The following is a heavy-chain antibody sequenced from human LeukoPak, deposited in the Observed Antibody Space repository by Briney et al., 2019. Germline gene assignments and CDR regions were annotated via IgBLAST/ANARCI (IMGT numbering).Heavy chain of an antibody. V-gene: IGHV3-21*01. D-gene: IGHD2-15*01. Sequence: GGSLRLSCAASGFTFSSYSVNWVRQAPGKGLEWVSSVCGSGTYMYYADSVKGRFTTSRDTAKSSLYLQMSSLRAEDTAIYYCARLGYCSGGSCSWNYYYGMDVWGQGTTVTVSS. CDR2: VCGSGTYM. CDR1: GFTFSSYS. CDR3: ARLGYCSGGSCSWNYYYGMDV. J-gene: IGHJ6*02.